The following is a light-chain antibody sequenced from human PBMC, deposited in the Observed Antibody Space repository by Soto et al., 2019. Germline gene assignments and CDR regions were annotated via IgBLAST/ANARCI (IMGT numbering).Light chain of an antibody. V-gene: IGKV3-20*01. J-gene: IGKJ4*01. CDR3: QQYCSAPLLT. Sequence: EIVLTQSPGTLSLSPGERATLSCRASQSVSSSYLAWYQQKLGQAPRLLIYGASSRATVIPDMFSSSGSGTDFTLTISRLEPEDFAVYYCQQYCSAPLLTFGGGTKVEIK. CDR1: QSVSSSY. CDR2: GAS.